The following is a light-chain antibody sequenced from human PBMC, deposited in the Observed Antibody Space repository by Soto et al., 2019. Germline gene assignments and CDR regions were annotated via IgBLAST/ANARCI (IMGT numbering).Light chain of an antibody. Sequence: QTVVTQEPSFSVSPGGTVTLTCGLSSGPVSSAYYPSWYQQTPGRPPRTLVYNTNVRSSGVPDRFSASILGNKAALTITGAQADDESHYYCVLYMGSGISVFGGGTQLTVL. V-gene: IGLV8-61*01. CDR1: SGPVSSAYY. CDR2: NTN. CDR3: VLYMGSGISV. J-gene: IGLJ3*02.